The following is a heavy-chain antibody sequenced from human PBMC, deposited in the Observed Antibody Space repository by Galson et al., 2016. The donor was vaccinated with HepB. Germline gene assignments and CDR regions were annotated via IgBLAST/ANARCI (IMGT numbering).Heavy chain of an antibody. CDR3: AKDIRIADFGLHV. V-gene: IGHV3-9*01. J-gene: IGHJ6*02. CDR2: IGWDSGRI. CDR1: GFAFTDYA. Sequence: LRLSCAGSGFAFTDYAMHWVRQVPGKGLEWVSGIGWDSGRIGYADSVKGRFTISRDNAKNSLYLQMQSLRTEDTALYYCAKDIRIADFGLHVWGQGTTVTVSS. D-gene: IGHD2/OR15-2a*01.